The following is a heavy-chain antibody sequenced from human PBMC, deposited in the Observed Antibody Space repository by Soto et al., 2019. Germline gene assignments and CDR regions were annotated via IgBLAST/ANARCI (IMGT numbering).Heavy chain of an antibody. V-gene: IGHV4-59*01. CDR3: AREVGSSVLDY. CDR1: GGSISSYY. D-gene: IGHD2-15*01. Sequence: SETLSLTCTVSGGSISSYYWSWIRQPPGKGLEWIGYIYYSGSTNYNPSLKSRVTISVDTSKNQFSLKLSSVTAADTAVYYCAREVGSSVLDYWGQGTLVTVSS. J-gene: IGHJ4*02. CDR2: IYYSGST.